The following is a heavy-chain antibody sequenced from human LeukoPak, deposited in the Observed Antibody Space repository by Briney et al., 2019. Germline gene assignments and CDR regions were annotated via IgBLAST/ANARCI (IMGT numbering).Heavy chain of an antibody. CDR3: ARIRMVRGVPYYFDY. Sequence: GGSLRLSCAASGFTVSSTYMSWVRQAPGKGLEWVSVIYSGGNIYYIESVKGRFTISRDTSKNTLYLQMNSLRAEDTAVYFCARIRMVRGVPYYFDYWGQGTLVTVSS. CDR2: IYSGGNI. CDR1: GFTVSSTY. V-gene: IGHV3-53*01. D-gene: IGHD3-10*01. J-gene: IGHJ4*02.